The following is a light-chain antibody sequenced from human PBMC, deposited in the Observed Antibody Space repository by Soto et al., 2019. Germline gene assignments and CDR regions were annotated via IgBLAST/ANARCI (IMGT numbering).Light chain of an antibody. CDR3: MXSTQLPPT. Sequence: DVVMTQTPLSLSVAPGQPASISCKSSHSLLHITGETFLFWYLQKPGQSPQIMIYEVSTRVSGVPDRLSGSGSGTDLTLEISRVETDDVGIYYCMXSTQLPPTCGQGTRLEIK. J-gene: IGKJ5*01. CDR1: HSLLHITGETF. CDR2: EVS. V-gene: IGKV2D-29*02.